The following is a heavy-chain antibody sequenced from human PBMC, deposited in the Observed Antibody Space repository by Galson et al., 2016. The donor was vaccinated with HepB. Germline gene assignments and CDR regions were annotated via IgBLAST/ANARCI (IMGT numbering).Heavy chain of an antibody. Sequence: SETLSLTCTVSGYSISSYYWSWIRQSPGKGLEWIGYIYYTGSTSYNPSFWSRVTIALDTSKNQFSLKLTSVTAEDTAVYYCSRVSFYGDSAMGDGMDVWGQGATVTVSS. D-gene: IGHD4-17*01. V-gene: IGHV4-59*01. CDR2: IYYTGST. CDR1: GYSISSYY. J-gene: IGHJ6*02. CDR3: SRVSFYGDSAMGDGMDV.